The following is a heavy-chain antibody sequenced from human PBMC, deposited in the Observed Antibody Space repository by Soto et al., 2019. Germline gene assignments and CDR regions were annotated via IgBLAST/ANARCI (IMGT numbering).Heavy chain of an antibody. Sequence: EVQLVESGGGLVQPGGSLRLSCAASGFTFSRHDMQWVRQVTGKGLEWVSGIDSAGDAKYPASVKGRFTISRENANNSLYLQMNSLAAGATAVYYCARRAIRGVSWNWFDPWGQGTLVTVSS. CDR1: GFTFSRHD. J-gene: IGHJ5*02. V-gene: IGHV3-13*04. D-gene: IGHD3-10*01. CDR2: IDSAGDA. CDR3: ARRAIRGVSWNWFDP.